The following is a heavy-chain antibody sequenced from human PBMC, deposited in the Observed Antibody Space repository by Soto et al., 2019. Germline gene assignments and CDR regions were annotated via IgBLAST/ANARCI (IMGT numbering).Heavy chain of an antibody. Sequence: GGSLRLSCAASGFTFSSYGMHWVRQAPGKGLEWVAVIWYDGSNKYYADSVKGRFTISRDNSKNTLYLQMNSLRAEDTAVYYCARTLYGGNAEYFQHWGQGTLVTVSS. CDR1: GFTFSSYG. D-gene: IGHD4-17*01. CDR3: ARTLYGGNAEYFQH. V-gene: IGHV3-33*01. J-gene: IGHJ1*01. CDR2: IWYDGSNK.